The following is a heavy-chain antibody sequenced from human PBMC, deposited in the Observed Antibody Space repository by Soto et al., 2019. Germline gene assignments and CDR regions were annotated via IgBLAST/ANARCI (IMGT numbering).Heavy chain of an antibody. CDR2: ISGNNGDT. Sequence: ASVKVSCKASGYTFTSYGISWVRQAPGQGLEWMGWISGNNGDTNYAQNLQGRVTMTTDTSTTTAYMELRSLRSDDTAVYYCARDRPYGGLKLFGRGKGMDVSGQGPTVTVYS. V-gene: IGHV1-18*01. D-gene: IGHD3-16*01. CDR3: ARDRPYGGLKLFGRGKGMDV. CDR1: GYTFTSYG. J-gene: IGHJ6*02.